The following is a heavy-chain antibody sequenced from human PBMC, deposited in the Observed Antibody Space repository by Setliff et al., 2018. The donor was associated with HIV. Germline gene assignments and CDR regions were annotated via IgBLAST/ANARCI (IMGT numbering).Heavy chain of an antibody. CDR1: GGSSSSRSYY. J-gene: IGHJ3*02. CDR3: ARSKTFYDFWGGYYTHGAFKI. V-gene: IGHV4-39*01. CDR2: IFYNGIT. D-gene: IGHD3-3*01. Sequence: SETLSLTCTVSGGSSSSRSYYWGWIRQPPGKGLEWVGSIFYNGITYYNPSLKSRVTISVDTSKNQFSLNLTSVTAAGTAVYYCARSKTFYDFWGGYYTHGAFKIWGLGTMVTVSS.